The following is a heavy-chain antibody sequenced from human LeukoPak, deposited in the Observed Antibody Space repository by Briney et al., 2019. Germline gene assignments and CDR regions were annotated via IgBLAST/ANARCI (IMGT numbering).Heavy chain of an antibody. CDR3: AGGYGSGSYGDY. V-gene: IGHV4-61*02. Sequence: SQTLSLTCTVSGDSISSGSYFWSWIRQPAGKGLEWIGRIYTSGSTNYNPSLKSRVTISVDTSKNQFSLKLSSVTAADTAVYYCAGGYGSGSYGDYWGQGTLVTVSS. D-gene: IGHD3-10*01. CDR1: GDSISSGSYF. CDR2: IYTSGST. J-gene: IGHJ4*02.